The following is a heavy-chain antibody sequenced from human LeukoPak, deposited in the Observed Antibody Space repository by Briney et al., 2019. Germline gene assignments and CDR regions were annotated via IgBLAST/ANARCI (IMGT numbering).Heavy chain of an antibody. D-gene: IGHD6-6*01. Sequence: ASVKVSCKVSGYTLTELSMHWVRQAPGKGLEWMGGFDPEDGETIYAQKFQGRVTMTEDTSTDTAYMELGSLRSEDTAVYYCATDLTTSIAARGVDYWGQGTLVTVSS. CDR3: ATDLTTSIAARGVDY. CDR1: GYTLTELS. CDR2: FDPEDGET. J-gene: IGHJ4*02. V-gene: IGHV1-24*01.